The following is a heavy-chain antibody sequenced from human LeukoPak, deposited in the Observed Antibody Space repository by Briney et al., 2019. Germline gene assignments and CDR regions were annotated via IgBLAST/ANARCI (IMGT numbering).Heavy chain of an antibody. CDR1: GYTFTSYY. D-gene: IGHD3-22*01. J-gene: IGHJ5*02. Sequence: GASVKVSCKASGYTFTSYYMHWVRQAPGQGLEWMGIINPSGGSASYAQKFQGRVTMTRDTSTSTVYMELSSLRSEDTAVYYCARSLEDYYDSSGYYHPWGQGTLVTVSS. CDR3: ARSLEDYYDSSGYYHP. V-gene: IGHV1-46*01. CDR2: INPSGGSA.